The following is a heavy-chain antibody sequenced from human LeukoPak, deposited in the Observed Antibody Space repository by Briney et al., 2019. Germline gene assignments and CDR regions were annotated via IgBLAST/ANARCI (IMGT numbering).Heavy chain of an antibody. D-gene: IGHD2-2*01. Sequence: PGGSLRLSCAASGFTFSSYGMHWVRQAPGKGLEWVAFIRYDGSNKYYADSVKGRFTISRDNSKNTLYLQMNSLRAEDTAVHYCAKDLWGYCSSTSCYGYNWFDPWGQGALVTVSS. CDR1: GFTFSSYG. CDR2: IRYDGSNK. V-gene: IGHV3-30*02. CDR3: AKDLWGYCSSTSCYGYNWFDP. J-gene: IGHJ5*02.